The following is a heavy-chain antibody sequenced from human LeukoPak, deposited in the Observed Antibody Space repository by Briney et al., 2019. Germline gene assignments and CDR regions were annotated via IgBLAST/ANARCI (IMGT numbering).Heavy chain of an antibody. V-gene: IGHV3-23*01. CDR3: AKGSGRVIVVVTAIPDYFDY. Sequence: PGGSLRLSCAASGFTFSGYGMSWVRQAPGKGLEGVSAISGSGGSTYYADSVKGRFTISRDNSKNTLYLQMNSLRAEDTAVYYCAKGSGRVIVVVTAIPDYFDYWGQETLVTVSS. CDR1: GFTFSGYG. D-gene: IGHD2-21*02. J-gene: IGHJ4*02. CDR2: ISGSGGST.